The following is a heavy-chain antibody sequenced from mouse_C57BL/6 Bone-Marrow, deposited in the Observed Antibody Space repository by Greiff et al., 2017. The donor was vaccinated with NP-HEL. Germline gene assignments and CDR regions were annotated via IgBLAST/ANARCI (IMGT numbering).Heavy chain of an antibody. J-gene: IGHJ1*03. CDR3: ARVGSSYDWYFDV. V-gene: IGHV5-16*01. CDR2: INYDGSST. CDR1: GFTFSDYY. Sequence: EVKLVESEGGLVQPGSSMKLSCTASGFTFSDYYMAWVRQVPEKGLEWVANINYDGSSTYYLDSLKSRFIISRDNAKNILYLQMSSLKSEDTATYYCARVGSSYDWYFDVWGTGTTVTVSS. D-gene: IGHD1-1*01.